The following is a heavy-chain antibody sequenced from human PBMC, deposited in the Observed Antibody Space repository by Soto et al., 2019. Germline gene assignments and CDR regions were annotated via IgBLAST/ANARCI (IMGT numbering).Heavy chain of an antibody. CDR3: ARRGGRGYYDIWTGDARYSFDV. CDR1: GGTFSSYA. D-gene: IGHD3-9*01. Sequence: GASVKVSCKASGGTFSSYAISWVRHAPGQGREWMGGIMPIFGTANYAQKFQGRVTITADKSTSTAYMELSSLSSEDTAVSSCARRGGRGYYDIWTGDARYSFDVWGQGTTVTVSS. J-gene: IGHJ3*01. CDR2: IMPIFGTA. V-gene: IGHV1-69*06.